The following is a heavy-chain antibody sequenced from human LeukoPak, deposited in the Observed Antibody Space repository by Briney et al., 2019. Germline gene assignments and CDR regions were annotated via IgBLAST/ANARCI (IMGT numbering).Heavy chain of an antibody. D-gene: IGHD3-22*01. J-gene: IGHJ2*01. CDR1: GGSVSSGSYY. V-gene: IGHV4-61*01. Sequence: ASETLSLTCSVSGGSVSSGSYYWSWIRQPPGKGLEWIGYIYDTGSTNYNPSLKSRVTISVDTSKNQLSLKLSSVTAADTAVYYCARGVTMIVVVIHDWYFDLWGRGTLVTVSS. CDR2: IYDTGST. CDR3: ARGVTMIVVVIHDWYFDL.